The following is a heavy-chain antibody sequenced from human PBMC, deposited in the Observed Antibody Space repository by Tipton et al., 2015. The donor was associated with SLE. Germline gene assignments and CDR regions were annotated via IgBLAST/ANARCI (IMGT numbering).Heavy chain of an antibody. CDR3: ARVFVRAFDY. CDR2: ISADNGVT. V-gene: IGHV1-18*01. J-gene: IGHJ4*02. D-gene: IGHD2/OR15-2a*01. CDR1: GYTFTNYG. Sequence: QLVQSGAEVKKPGASVKVSCKASGYTFTNYGISWVRQAPGQGLEWMGWISADNGVTDFGPKFRDRVTLTTDTSTTTAYMDLWSLTSDDTAVYYCARVFVRAFDYWGQGTLVTVSA.